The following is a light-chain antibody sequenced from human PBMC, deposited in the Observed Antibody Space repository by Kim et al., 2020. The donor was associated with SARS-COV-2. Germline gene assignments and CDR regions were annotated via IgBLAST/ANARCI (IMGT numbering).Light chain of an antibody. CDR2: DAS. CDR1: QSVSRY. Sequence: SPGERATLSCRASQSVSRYLAWYQQKPGQAPRLLIYDASNRATGIPARFSGSGSGTDFILTISSLEPEDFAVYYCQQRSNWPSLTFGGGNKVDIK. J-gene: IGKJ4*01. V-gene: IGKV3-11*01. CDR3: QQRSNWPSLT.